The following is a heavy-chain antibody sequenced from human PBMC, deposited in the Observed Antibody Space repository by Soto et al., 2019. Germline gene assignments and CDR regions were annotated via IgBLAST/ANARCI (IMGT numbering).Heavy chain of an antibody. V-gene: IGHV4-4*07. CDR3: ARVSKLVAPKDGKSAYFYAMDV. J-gene: IGHJ6*02. Sequence: SETLSLTCTVSRGYVNTFHWSWVRQPAGKGLEWIGRIFPNGNTDCSPSLKSRVTLSVDTSKNQISLNLTSVTAADMAVYFCARVSKLVAPKDGKSAYFYAMDVWGHGTTVTVSS. D-gene: IGHD6-6*01. CDR1: RGYVNTFH. CDR2: IFPNGNT.